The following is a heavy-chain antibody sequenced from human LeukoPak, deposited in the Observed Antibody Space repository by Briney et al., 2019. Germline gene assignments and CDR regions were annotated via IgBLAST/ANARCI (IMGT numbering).Heavy chain of an antibody. CDR3: ATHGKYSSSRRAPRYGMDV. D-gene: IGHD6-13*01. J-gene: IGHJ6*02. Sequence: SETLSLTCAVYGGSFSGYYWSWIRQPPGKGLEWIGEINHSGSTNYNPSLKSRVTISVDTSKNQFSLKLSSVTAADTAVYYCATHGKYSSSRRAPRYGMDVWGQGTTVTVSS. CDR1: GGSFSGYY. CDR2: INHSGST. V-gene: IGHV4-34*01.